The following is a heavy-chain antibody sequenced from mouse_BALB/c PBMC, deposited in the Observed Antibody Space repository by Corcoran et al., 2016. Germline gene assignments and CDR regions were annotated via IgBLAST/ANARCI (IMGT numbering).Heavy chain of an antibody. V-gene: IGHV9-3-1*01. Sequence: QIQLVQSGPELKKTGETVKISCTASGYTFTNYGMNWVKQAPGKGLKWMGWINTYTGEPTYADDFKGRFAFSLETSASTAYLQINNLKNEDTATYFCARLVTTVSGYWGQGTTLTVSS. CDR3: ARLVTTVSGY. J-gene: IGHJ2*01. D-gene: IGHD1-1*01. CDR2: INTYTGEP. CDR1: GYTFTNYG.